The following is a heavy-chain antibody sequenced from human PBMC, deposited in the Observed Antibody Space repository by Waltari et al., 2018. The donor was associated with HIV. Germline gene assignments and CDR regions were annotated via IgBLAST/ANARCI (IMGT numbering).Heavy chain of an antibody. V-gene: IGHV3-48*03. D-gene: IGHD3-10*01. CDR3: ARAFMIRGTGAFDI. J-gene: IGHJ3*02. CDR2: ISSSGSTI. CDR1: GFTFSSYE. Sequence: EVQVVESGGGLVQPGGSLRLSCAASGFTFSSYELNWVRHAPGKGLEWVSYISSSGSTIYFADSVKGRFTMSRDNAKNSLYLRMNSLRAEDTAVYYCARAFMIRGTGAFDIWGQGTMVTVSS.